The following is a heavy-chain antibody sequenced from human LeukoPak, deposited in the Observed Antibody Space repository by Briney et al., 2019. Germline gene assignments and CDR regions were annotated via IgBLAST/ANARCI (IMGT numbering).Heavy chain of an antibody. D-gene: IGHD3-3*01. Sequence: GGSLRLSCAASGFTFSSYGMHWVRQAPGKGLEWVAFIRYDGSNKYYADSVKGRFTISRDNSKNTLYLQMNRLRAEDTAVYYCAKDPPRVYDFWSGYQGDYWGQGTLVTVSS. CDR1: GFTFSSYG. V-gene: IGHV3-30*02. J-gene: IGHJ4*02. CDR3: AKDPPRVYDFWSGYQGDY. CDR2: IRYDGSNK.